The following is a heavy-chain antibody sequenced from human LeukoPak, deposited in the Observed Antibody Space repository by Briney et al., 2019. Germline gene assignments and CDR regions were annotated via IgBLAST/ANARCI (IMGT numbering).Heavy chain of an antibody. V-gene: IGHV3-30*18. CDR3: AKEADSGDNYFDY. CDR2: ISYDGSNK. J-gene: IGHJ4*02. Sequence: GGCLRLSCAASGFTFSSYGMHWVRQAPGKGLEWVAVISYDGSNKYYADSVKGRFTISRDNSKNTLYLQMNSLRAEDTAVYYCAKEADSGDNYFDYWGQGTLVTVSS. CDR1: GFTFSSYG. D-gene: IGHD2-15*01.